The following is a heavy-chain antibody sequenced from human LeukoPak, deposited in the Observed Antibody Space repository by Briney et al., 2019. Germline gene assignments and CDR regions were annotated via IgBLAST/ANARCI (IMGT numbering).Heavy chain of an antibody. Sequence: SETLSLTCSVSGGSISSGGYYWNWIRQHPGKGLEWIGYIYYSGDTYYSPSLKSRVTISVDTSKNQFSLKLSSVTAADTAVYYCARAPIGFGEFGMDVWGQGTTVTVSS. J-gene: IGHJ6*02. V-gene: IGHV4-31*03. CDR2: IYYSGDT. CDR3: ARAPIGFGEFGMDV. D-gene: IGHD3-10*01. CDR1: GGSISSGGYY.